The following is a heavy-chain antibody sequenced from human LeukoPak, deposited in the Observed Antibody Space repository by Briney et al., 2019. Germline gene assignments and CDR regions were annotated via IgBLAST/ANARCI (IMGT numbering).Heavy chain of an antibody. CDR2: IIPIFGTA. Sequence: SVKVSCKASGGTFSSYAISWVRQAPGQGLEWTGGIIPIFGTANYAQKFQGRVTITTDESTSTAYMELSSLRSEDTAVYYCAGGDRDAFDIWGQGTMVTASS. CDR1: GGTFSSYA. J-gene: IGHJ3*02. V-gene: IGHV1-69*05. CDR3: AGGDRDAFDI. D-gene: IGHD1-14*01.